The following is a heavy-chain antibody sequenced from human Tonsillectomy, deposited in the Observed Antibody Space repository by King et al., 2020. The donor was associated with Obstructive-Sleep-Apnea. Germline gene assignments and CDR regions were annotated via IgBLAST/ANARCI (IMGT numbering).Heavy chain of an antibody. V-gene: IGHV3-66*01. J-gene: IGHJ4*02. CDR1: GFTVSSNY. CDR2: IYSGGST. D-gene: IGHD4-23*01. Sequence: QLVQSGGGLVQPGGSLRLSCAASGFTVSSNYMSWVRQAPGKGLEWFSVIYSGGSTYYADSVKGRFTISRDNSKNTLYLQMNSLRAEDTAVYYCARGGGNSILSPFDYWGQGTLVTVSS. CDR3: ARGGGNSILSPFDY.